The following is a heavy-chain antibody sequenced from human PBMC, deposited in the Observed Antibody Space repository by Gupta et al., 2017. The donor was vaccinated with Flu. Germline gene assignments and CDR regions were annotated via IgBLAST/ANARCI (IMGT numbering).Heavy chain of an antibody. J-gene: IGHJ4*02. D-gene: IGHD6-19*01. CDR2: ISSSSSYI. CDR1: GFPFSTYG. CDR3: ARAWDVTVAGTFDY. Sequence: EVQLVESGGGLVKPGGSLRLSCADSGFPFSTYGMNWVRQAPGKGLELVSSISSSSSYIYYADSEKGRFTIARHNAKNSLYLQMNSLRAEDTAVYYCARAWDVTVAGTFDYWGQGTLVTVSS. V-gene: IGHV3-21*01.